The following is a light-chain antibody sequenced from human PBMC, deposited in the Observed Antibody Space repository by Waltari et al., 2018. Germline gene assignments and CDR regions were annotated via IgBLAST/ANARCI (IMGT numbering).Light chain of an antibody. CDR2: WAY. CDR3: QQYYSTRT. Sequence: DIVMTQSPDSLAVSLGERATINCKSSQSVLYSSNNKNYLAWYQQKPGQSPKLLIYWAYTRESGVPDRFSGSGSGTDFTLTISSLQAEDVAVYYCQQYYSTRTFGQGTKVEIK. J-gene: IGKJ1*01. V-gene: IGKV4-1*01. CDR1: QSVLYSSNNKNY.